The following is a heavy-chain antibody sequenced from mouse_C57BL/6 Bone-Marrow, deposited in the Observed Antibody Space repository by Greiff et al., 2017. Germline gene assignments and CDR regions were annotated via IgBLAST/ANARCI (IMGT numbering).Heavy chain of an antibody. Sequence: DVQLQESGPELVKPGASVKIPCKASGYTFTDYNMDWVKQSHGKSLEWIGDINPNNGGTIYNQKFKGKATLTVDKSSSTAYMELRSLTSEDTAVYYCARKTPYDYDGGWYFDVWGTGTTVTVSS. V-gene: IGHV1-18*01. CDR3: ARKTPYDYDGGWYFDV. CDR1: GYTFTDYN. D-gene: IGHD2-4*01. CDR2: INPNNGGT. J-gene: IGHJ1*03.